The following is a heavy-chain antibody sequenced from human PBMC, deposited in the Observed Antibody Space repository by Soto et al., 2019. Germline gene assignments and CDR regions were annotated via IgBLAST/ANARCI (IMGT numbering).Heavy chain of an antibody. J-gene: IGHJ4*02. CDR2: MSSSGSTT. D-gene: IGHD3-10*01. Sequence: QVQLVESGGGLGKPGGSLRLSCAASGFTFSDYHMIWIRQAPGKGLEWVSYMSSSGSTTYYADSVKGRLTISRDNAENSLFLQMNSLRAEDTAVYYCARRSGGYWGQGTLVTVSS. V-gene: IGHV3-11*01. CDR1: GFTFSDYH. CDR3: ARRSGGY.